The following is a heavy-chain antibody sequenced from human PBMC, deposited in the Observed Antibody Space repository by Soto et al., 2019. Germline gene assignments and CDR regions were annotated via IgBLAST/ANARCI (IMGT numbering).Heavy chain of an antibody. CDR3: AREADFKGAFDI. V-gene: IGHV1-69*13. D-gene: IGHD3-3*01. J-gene: IGHJ3*02. CDR1: GGTFSSYA. Sequence: SVKVSCKASGGTFSSYAISWVRQAPGQGLEWMGGIIPIFGTANYAQKFQGRVTITADESTSTAYMELSSLRSEDTAVYYCAREADFKGAFDIWGQGTMVTGSS. CDR2: IIPIFGTA.